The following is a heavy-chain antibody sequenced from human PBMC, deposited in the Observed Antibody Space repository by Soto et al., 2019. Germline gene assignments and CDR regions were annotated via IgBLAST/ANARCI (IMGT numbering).Heavy chain of an antibody. D-gene: IGHD2-15*01. CDR1: GFIFGNYM. V-gene: IGHV3-23*01. CDR3: APHVQCSGGSCHYDAFDI. J-gene: IGHJ3*02. CDR2: IRDGGAST. Sequence: EVQLLESGGGLVQPGESLRLSCAFSGFIFGNYMMTWVRQAPGKGLEWVSTIRDGGASTYYADSVKGRFTISRDNSKNTLYLQMDSLGVEDTAVYYCAPHVQCSGGSCHYDAFDIRGQGTMVTVSS.